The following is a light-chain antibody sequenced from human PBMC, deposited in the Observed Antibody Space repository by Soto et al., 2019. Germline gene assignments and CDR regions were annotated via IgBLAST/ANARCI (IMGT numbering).Light chain of an antibody. J-gene: IGKJ1*01. CDR2: KAS. V-gene: IGKV1-5*03. Sequence: DIQMTQSPSALSGSVGDRVTITCRSSQTILSWLAWYQQKPGKAPKLLIYKASTLKSGVPSRFSGSGSGTELILPISSLQPDDVATYYCQHYNSYSEALGQGTKVDIK. CDR1: QTILSW. CDR3: QHYNSYSEA.